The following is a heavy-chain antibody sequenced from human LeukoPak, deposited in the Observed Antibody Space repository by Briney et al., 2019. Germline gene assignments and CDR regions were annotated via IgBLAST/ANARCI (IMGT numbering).Heavy chain of an antibody. D-gene: IGHD2-2*01. CDR3: AKAYCSSTSCRFDY. J-gene: IGHJ4*02. V-gene: IGHV3-11*01. Sequence: PGGSLRLSCAVSGLTFSDYYMSWTRQAPGKGPELVSYISPSGSSIFYVDSVKGRFTISRDNAKNSLYLQMNSLRAEDTALYYCAKAYCSSTSCRFDYWGQGTLVTVSS. CDR2: ISPSGSSI. CDR1: GLTFSDYY.